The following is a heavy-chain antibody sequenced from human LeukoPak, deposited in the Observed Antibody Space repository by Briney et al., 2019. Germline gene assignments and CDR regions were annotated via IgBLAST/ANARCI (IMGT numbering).Heavy chain of an antibody. CDR1: GYTFTGYY. Sequence: ASVKVSCKASGYTFTGYYMHWVRQAPGQGLEWMGWINPNSGGTNYAQKFQGRVTMTRDTSISTAYMELSRLRSDDTAVYYCARVRTVAVATSHYYYYGMDVWGQGTTVTVSS. V-gene: IGHV1-2*02. CDR3: ARVRTVAVATSHYYYYGMDV. CDR2: INPNSGGT. J-gene: IGHJ6*02. D-gene: IGHD6-19*01.